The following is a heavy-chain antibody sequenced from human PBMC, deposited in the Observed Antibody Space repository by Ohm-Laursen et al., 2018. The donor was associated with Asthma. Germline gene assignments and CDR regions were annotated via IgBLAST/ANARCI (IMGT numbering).Heavy chain of an antibody. CDR1: GFTFSSYG. D-gene: IGHD2-2*01. Sequence: SLRLSCTASGFTFSSYGMHWVRQAPGKGLEWVAVISYDGSNKYYADSVKGRFTISRDNSKNTLYLQMNSLRAEDTAVYYCARDRVVVVPAAIYYGMDVWGQGTTVTVSS. CDR2: ISYDGSNK. CDR3: ARDRVVVVPAAIYYGMDV. V-gene: IGHV3-30*03. J-gene: IGHJ6*02.